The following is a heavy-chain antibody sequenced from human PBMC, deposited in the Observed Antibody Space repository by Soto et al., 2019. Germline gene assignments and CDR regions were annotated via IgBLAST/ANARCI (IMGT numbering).Heavy chain of an antibody. CDR1: GFSFHTFD. J-gene: IGHJ4*02. Sequence: EVQLVESGGGLVQPGGSLRLSCITSGFSFHTFDMSWVRQAPGRGLEWVSSISTTSGAIYYADSMRGRFTVSRDNAKSSLYLQMNSLRDEDTAVYYCARGNSSGSHYNSGYWGQGTLVTVSS. D-gene: IGHD3-10*01. CDR3: ARGNSSGSHYNSGY. CDR2: ISTTSGAI. V-gene: IGHV3-48*02.